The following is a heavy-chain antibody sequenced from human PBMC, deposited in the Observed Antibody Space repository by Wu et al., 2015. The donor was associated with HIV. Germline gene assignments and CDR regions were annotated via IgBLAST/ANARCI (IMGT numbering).Heavy chain of an antibody. CDR1: GYTFTGYY. D-gene: IGHD3-10*01. CDR3: ARDHYVLLWFGELSPSMDV. V-gene: IGHV1-2*02. J-gene: IGHJ6*02. CDR2: INPNSGGT. Sequence: PGASVKVSCKASGYTFTGYYMHWVRQAPGQGLEWMGWINPNSGGTNYAQKFQGRVTMTRDTSISTAYMELSRLRSDDTAVYYCARDHYVLLWFGELSPSMDVWGQGTTVTVSS.